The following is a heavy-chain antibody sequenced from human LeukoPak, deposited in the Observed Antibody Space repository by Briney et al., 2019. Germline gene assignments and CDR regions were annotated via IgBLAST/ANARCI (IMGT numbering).Heavy chain of an antibody. Sequence: PSETLSLTRTVSGGSISSSSYYWGWIRQPPGKGLEWIGSIYYSGSTYYNPSLKSRVTISVDTSKNQFSLKLSSVTAADTAVYYCARLPRTYCGGDCYSYYFDYWGQGTLVTVSS. CDR3: ARLPRTYCGGDCYSYYFDY. CDR1: GGSISSSSYY. J-gene: IGHJ4*02. V-gene: IGHV4-39*01. D-gene: IGHD2-21*01. CDR2: IYYSGST.